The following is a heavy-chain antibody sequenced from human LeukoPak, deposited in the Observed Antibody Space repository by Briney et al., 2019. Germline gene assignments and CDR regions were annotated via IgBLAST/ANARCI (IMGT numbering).Heavy chain of an antibody. CDR2: IRPSGDNT. Sequence: GGSLRLSCAASGFTFSSYDMTWVRQAPGMGLEWVSSIRPSGDNTYYGDSVKGRFTISRDNSKNTVYLQMNNMRVDDTAVYYCARVAGWHWFDPWGQGTWSPSPQ. CDR1: GFTFSSYD. D-gene: IGHD6-19*01. J-gene: IGHJ5*02. V-gene: IGHV3-23*01. CDR3: ARVAGWHWFDP.